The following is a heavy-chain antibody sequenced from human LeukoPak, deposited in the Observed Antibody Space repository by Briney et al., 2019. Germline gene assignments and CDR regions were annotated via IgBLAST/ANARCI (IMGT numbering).Heavy chain of an antibody. CDR3: ARVGYSYDRSGYDWFDP. J-gene: IGHJ5*02. CDR2: INPNSGDT. V-gene: IGHV1-2*02. D-gene: IGHD3-22*01. Sequence: ASVKVSCKGSGYTFTGYYIHWVRQAPGQGPEWMGWINPNSGDTNSAQKFQGRVTMTRDTSISTAYMELSSLRSDDTAVYYCARVGYSYDRSGYDWFDPWGQGTLVTVSS. CDR1: GYTFTGYY.